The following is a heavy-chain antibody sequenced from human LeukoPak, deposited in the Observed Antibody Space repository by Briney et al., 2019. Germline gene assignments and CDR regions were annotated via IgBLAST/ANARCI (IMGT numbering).Heavy chain of an antibody. CDR1: VYTLTELS. CDR3: ATETFPGYSGYGGFDP. V-gene: IGHV1-24*01. D-gene: IGHD5-12*01. J-gene: IGHJ5*02. CDR2: FDLEDGET. Sequence: ASVTVSFKVSVYTLTELSMHWVRQAPGKGLEWMGGFDLEDGETIYAQKFQGRVTMTEDTSTDTAYMELSSLRSEDTSVYYCATETFPGYSGYGGFDPWGQGTLVTVSS.